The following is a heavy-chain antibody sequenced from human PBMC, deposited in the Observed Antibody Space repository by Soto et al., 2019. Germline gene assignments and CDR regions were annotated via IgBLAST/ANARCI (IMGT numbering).Heavy chain of an antibody. CDR2: IYSGGNT. CDR1: GFTVSSNY. V-gene: IGHV3-53*01. J-gene: IGHJ4*02. CDR3: ARGISIGYLMLGY. Sequence: HPGGSLRLPCAASGFTVSSNYMNWVRQAPGKGLEWVSVIYSGGNTYYADSVKGRITISRDNSKNTLYLQMNNLRAEDTAVYYCARGISIGYLMLGYWGQGTLVTVSS. D-gene: IGHD3-22*01.